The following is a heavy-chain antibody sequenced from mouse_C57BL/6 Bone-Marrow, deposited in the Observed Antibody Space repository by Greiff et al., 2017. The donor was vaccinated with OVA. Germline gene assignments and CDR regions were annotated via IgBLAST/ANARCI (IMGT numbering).Heavy chain of an antibody. D-gene: IGHD1-1*01. J-gene: IGHJ3*01. Sequence: QVQLQQPGAELVRPGTSVKLSCKASGYTFTSYWMHWVKQRPGQGLEWIGVIDPSDSYTNYNQKFKGKATLTVNTSSSTAYMQLSSLTSEDSAVYYCARGKVLLTLAYWGQGTLVTVSA. CDR3: ARGKVLLTLAY. V-gene: IGHV1-59*01. CDR1: GYTFTSYW. CDR2: IDPSDSYT.